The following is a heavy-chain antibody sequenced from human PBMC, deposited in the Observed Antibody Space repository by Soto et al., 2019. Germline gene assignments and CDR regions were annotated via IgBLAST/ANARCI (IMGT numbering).Heavy chain of an antibody. V-gene: IGHV3-64D*08. CDR1: GFTLSSSA. J-gene: IGHJ4*01. D-gene: IGHD6-13*01. CDR3: VSRYSSNWFFDY. CDR2: ISSNGGTT. Sequence: GGSLRLSCSTSGFTLSSSAMHWVRQAPGKGLEYVSAISSNGGTTYYADSVKGRFTISRDNSKDTLYLHMSSLKPEDTAVYDCVSRYSSNWFFDYWGHGTLVTVSS.